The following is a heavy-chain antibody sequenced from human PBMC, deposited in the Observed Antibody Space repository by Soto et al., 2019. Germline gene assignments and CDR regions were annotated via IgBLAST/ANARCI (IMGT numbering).Heavy chain of an antibody. CDR3: ASLGLYSGYDSSDY. V-gene: IGHV1-2*02. Sequence: ASVKVSCKASGYTFTGYYMHWVRQAPGQGLEWMGWISPNNGGTNYAQKLQGRVTMTRDTSTSTAYMELRSLRSDDTAVYYCASLGLYSGYDSSDYWGQGTLVTVSS. D-gene: IGHD5-12*01. J-gene: IGHJ4*02. CDR1: GYTFTGYY. CDR2: ISPNNGGT.